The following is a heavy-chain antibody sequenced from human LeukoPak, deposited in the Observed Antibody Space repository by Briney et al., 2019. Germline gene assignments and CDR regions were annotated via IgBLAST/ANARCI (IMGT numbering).Heavy chain of an antibody. Sequence: GGSLRLSCAASGFTFSSYWMSWVRQAPGKGLEWVANIKQDGSEKYYVDSVKGRFTISRGNAKNSLYLQMNSLRAEDTAVYYCARAKWVLLTDYWGEGTLVTVSS. V-gene: IGHV3-7*05. J-gene: IGHJ4*01. CDR2: IKQDGSEK. CDR1: GFTFSSYW. CDR3: ARAKWVLLTDY. D-gene: IGHD1-26*01.